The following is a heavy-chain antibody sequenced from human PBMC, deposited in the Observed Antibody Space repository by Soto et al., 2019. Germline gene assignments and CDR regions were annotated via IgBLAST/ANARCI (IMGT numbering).Heavy chain of an antibody. CDR1: GGTFSSYA. CDR2: IIPIFGTA. V-gene: IGHV1-69*13. CDR3: ARDHRYCSGGSCRNYGMDV. J-gene: IGHJ6*02. Sequence: SLKVSCKASGGTFSSYAISWVRQAPGQGLEWMGGIIPIFGTANYAQKFQGRVTITADESTSTAYMELSSLRSEDTAVYYCARDHRYCSGGSCRNYGMDVWGQGTTVTVSS. D-gene: IGHD2-15*01.